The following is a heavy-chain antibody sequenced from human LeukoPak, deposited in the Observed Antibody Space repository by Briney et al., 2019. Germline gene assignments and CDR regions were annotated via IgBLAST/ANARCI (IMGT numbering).Heavy chain of an antibody. CDR2: IHSSGST. V-gene: IGHV4-61*09. CDR1: GGSISSGSYC. J-gene: IGHJ6*03. Sequence: SQTLSLTCTVSGGSISSGSYCWSWIRQPAGKGPEWIGHIHSSGSTNYDSSLKSRVTISIDTSKNQFSLKLSSVTAADTAVYYCASSSEYQLPPDYYYYMDVWGKGTTVTISS. D-gene: IGHD2-2*01. CDR3: ASSSEYQLPPDYYYYMDV.